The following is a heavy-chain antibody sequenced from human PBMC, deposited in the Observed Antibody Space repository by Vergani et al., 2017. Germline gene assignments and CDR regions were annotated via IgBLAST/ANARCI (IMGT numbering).Heavy chain of an antibody. Sequence: QVQLQESGPGLVKPSETLSLTCTVSGGSISSYYWSWIRQPPGKGLEWIGYIYYSGSTNYNPSLKSRVTISVDTSKNQFSPKLSSVTAADTAVYYCARDSSGCESDAFDIWGQGTMVTVSS. J-gene: IGHJ3*02. CDR3: ARDSSGCESDAFDI. D-gene: IGHD6-19*01. V-gene: IGHV4-59*01. CDR2: IYYSGST. CDR1: GGSISSYY.